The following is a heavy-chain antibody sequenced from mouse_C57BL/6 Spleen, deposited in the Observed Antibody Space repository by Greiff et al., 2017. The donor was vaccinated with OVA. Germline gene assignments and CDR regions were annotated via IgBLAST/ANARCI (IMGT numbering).Heavy chain of an antibody. J-gene: IGHJ2*01. V-gene: IGHV1-19*01. D-gene: IGHD3-2*02. CDR3: ARGAETAQALFDY. Sequence: EVQLQQSGPVLVKPGASVKMSCKASGYTFTDYYMNWVKQSHGKSLEWIGVINPYNGGTSYNQKFKGKATLTVDKSSSTAYMELNSLTSEDSAVYYCARGAETAQALFDYWGQGTTLTVSS. CDR2: INPYNGGT. CDR1: GYTFTDYY.